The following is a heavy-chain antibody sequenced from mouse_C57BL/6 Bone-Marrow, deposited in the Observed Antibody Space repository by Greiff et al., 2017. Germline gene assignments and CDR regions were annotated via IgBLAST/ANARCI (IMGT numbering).Heavy chain of an antibody. CDR2: IDPETGGT. Sequence: VQVQQSGAELVRPGASVTLSCKASGYTLTDYEMHWVKQTPVHGLEWIGAIDPETGGTAYNQKFKGKAILTADKSSSPAYMELRILTSEYSAFYYCTTVLSWYFDVARTGTTVTVSS. J-gene: IGHJ1*03. V-gene: IGHV1-15*01. CDR3: TTVLSWYFDV. CDR1: GYTLTDYE.